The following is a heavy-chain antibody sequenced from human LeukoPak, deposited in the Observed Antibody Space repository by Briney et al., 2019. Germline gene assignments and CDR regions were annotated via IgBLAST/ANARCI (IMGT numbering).Heavy chain of an antibody. D-gene: IGHD3-16*02. V-gene: IGHV3-21*01. J-gene: IGHJ4*02. Sequence: GRSLRLSCAASGFTFSSYGMNWVRQAPGKGLEWVSSISSSSSYIYYADSVKGRFTISRDNAKNSLYLQMNSLRAEDTAVYYCARGRGGIMITFGGVIVSPDYWGQGTLVTVSS. CDR2: ISSSSSYI. CDR3: ARGRGGIMITFGGVIVSPDY. CDR1: GFTFSSYG.